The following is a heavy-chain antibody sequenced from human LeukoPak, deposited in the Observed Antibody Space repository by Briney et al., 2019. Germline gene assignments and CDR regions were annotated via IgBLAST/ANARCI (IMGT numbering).Heavy chain of an antibody. D-gene: IGHD6-6*01. J-gene: IGHJ3*02. CDR3: AREQSRYSSSSGYAFDI. CDR2: ISGSGGST. V-gene: IGHV3-23*01. Sequence: GGSLRLSCAVSGLTVSSNYMSWVRQAPGKGLEWVSAISGSGGSTYYADSVKGRFTISRDNSKNTLYLQVNSLRAEDTAVYYCAREQSRYSSSSGYAFDIWGQGTMVTVSS. CDR1: GLTVSSNY.